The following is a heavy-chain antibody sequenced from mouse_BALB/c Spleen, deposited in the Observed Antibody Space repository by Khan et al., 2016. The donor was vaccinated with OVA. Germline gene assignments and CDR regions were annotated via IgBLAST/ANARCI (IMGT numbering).Heavy chain of an antibody. Sequence: DLVKPGASVKLSCKASGYTFPSYWINWIKERSGQGLEWIGRVATGSGSNSYNEMVKAKASLTIDKYSRTAYIQLSSLSSGDSALSSCARSIYYGSSLYAMDYCGHATSVTVSS. CDR2: VATGSGSN. V-gene: IGHV1S41*01. J-gene: IGHJ4*01. CDR3: ARSIYYGSSLYAMDY. D-gene: IGHD1-1*01. CDR1: GYTFPSYW.